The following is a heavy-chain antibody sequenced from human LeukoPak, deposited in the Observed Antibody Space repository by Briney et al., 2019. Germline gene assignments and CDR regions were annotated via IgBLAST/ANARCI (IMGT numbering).Heavy chain of an antibody. D-gene: IGHD6-19*01. CDR1: GGSFSGYY. CDR3: ARAYGYSSGWYVY. V-gene: IGHV4-34*01. CDR2: INHSGST. Sequence: SETLSLTCAVYGGSFSGYYWSWIRQPPGKGLEWIGEINHSGSTNYNPSLKSRVTISVDTSKNQFSLKLSSVTAADTAVYYCARAYGYSSGWYVYWGQGTLVSVSS. J-gene: IGHJ4*02.